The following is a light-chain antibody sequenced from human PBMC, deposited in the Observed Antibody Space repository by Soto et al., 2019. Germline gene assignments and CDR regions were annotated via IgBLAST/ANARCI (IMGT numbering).Light chain of an antibody. CDR3: AQWHDTVTGPGWV. CDR1: SSNIGSNF. Sequence: QSVLTQTPSLSATPGQRVTLSCSGSSSNIGSNFVYWYQQFPGTAPKLLIYSNNQRPSGVPDRFYASKSGTSASLAISGRRSEVEPGNNCAQWHDTVTGPGWVFGGGTKVTVL. J-gene: IGLJ3*02. CDR2: SNN. V-gene: IGLV1-47*02.